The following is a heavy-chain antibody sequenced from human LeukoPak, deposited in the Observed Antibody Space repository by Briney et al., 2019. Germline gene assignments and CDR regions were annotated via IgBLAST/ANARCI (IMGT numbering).Heavy chain of an antibody. CDR3: ARGPLQGFIVVVPAAXQIFDP. D-gene: IGHD2-2*01. CDR1: GGSFSGYY. J-gene: IGHJ5*02. V-gene: IGHV4-34*01. Sequence: SETLSLTCAVYGGSFSGYYWSWIRQPPGKGLEWIGEINHSGSTNYNPSLKSRVTISVDTSKNQFSLKLSSVTAADTAVYYCARGPLQGFIVVVPAAXQIFDPWGQGTLVTVSS. CDR2: INHSGST.